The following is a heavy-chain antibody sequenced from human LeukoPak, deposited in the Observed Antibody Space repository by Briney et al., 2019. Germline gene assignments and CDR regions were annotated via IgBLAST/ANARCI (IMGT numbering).Heavy chain of an antibody. D-gene: IGHD6-19*01. CDR3: AKVRWDNSGWYYLDY. Sequence: GGSLRLSCAASGFSFKDYNMHWVRQAPGKGLEGVAVITYDGSNKYYTDSVKGRFTISRDNSKSTLYLQMNSLRAEDTAVYYCAKVRWDNSGWYYLDYWGQGTLVTVSS. J-gene: IGHJ4*02. CDR1: GFSFKDYN. CDR2: ITYDGSNK. V-gene: IGHV3-30*18.